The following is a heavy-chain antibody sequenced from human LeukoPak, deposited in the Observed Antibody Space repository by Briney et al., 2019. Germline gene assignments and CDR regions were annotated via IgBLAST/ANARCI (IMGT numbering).Heavy chain of an antibody. J-gene: IGHJ6*02. CDR2: IWYDGSNK. CDR1: GFTFSSYG. CDR3: APGASGSYYFGMDV. Sequence: GGSLRLSCAASGFTFSSYGMHWVRQAPGKGLEWVAVIWYDGSNKYYADSVKGRFTISRDNSKNTVYLQMNSLRAEDTAVYYCAPGASGSYYFGMDVWGQGTTVTVSS. V-gene: IGHV3-33*01. D-gene: IGHD1-26*01.